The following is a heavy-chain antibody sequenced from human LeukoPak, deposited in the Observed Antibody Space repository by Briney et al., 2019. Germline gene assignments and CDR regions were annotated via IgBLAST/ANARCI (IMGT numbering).Heavy chain of an antibody. J-gene: IGHJ4*02. CDR3: AKDDAWLQFGE. CDR2: ISPRGDIT. CDR1: GFTFSSHG. D-gene: IGHD3-10*01. Sequence: GGSLRLSCAASGFTFSSHGMNWVRQAPGKGLQWVSGISPRGDITYYADSVKGRFTVSRDNFKNTLYLEVISLTAEDTAVYYCAKDDAWLQFGEWSQGTLVTVSS. V-gene: IGHV3-23*01.